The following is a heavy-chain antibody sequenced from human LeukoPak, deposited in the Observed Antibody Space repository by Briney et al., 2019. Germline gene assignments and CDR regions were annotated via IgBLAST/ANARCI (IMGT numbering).Heavy chain of an antibody. CDR3: ARAAKGYSSSWYFDY. CDR2: ISAYNGNT. Sequence: ASVKVSCKASGYTFTSYGISWVRQAPGQGLEWMGWISAYNGNTNYAQKLQGRVTMTTDTSTSTAYMELRSLRSDDTAAYYCARAAKGYSSSWYFDYWGQGTLVTVSS. V-gene: IGHV1-18*01. D-gene: IGHD6-13*01. J-gene: IGHJ4*02. CDR1: GYTFTSYG.